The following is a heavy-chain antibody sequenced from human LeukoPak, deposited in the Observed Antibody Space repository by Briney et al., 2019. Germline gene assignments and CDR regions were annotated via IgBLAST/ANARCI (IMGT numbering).Heavy chain of an antibody. CDR2: IKQDGSEK. J-gene: IGHJ6*04. V-gene: IGHV3-7*01. CDR3: AREVLYSSSWYVGHYYYGMDV. D-gene: IGHD6-13*01. CDR1: GFTFSSYW. Sequence: GGSLRLSCAASGFTFSSYWMSWVRQAPGKGLEWVANIKQDGSEKYYVDSVKGRFTISRDNAKNSLYLQMNSLRAEDTAVYYCAREVLYSSSWYVGHYYYGMDVWGKGTTVTVSS.